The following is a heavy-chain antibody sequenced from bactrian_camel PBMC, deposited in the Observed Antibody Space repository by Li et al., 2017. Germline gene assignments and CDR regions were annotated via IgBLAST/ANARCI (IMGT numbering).Heavy chain of an antibody. CDR1: GYTQRSGC. D-gene: IGHD7*01. Sequence: QLVESGGGSVQTGGSLSLSCAARGYTQRSGCLAWFRQVPGKEREMVAQIQDDGMKHYGGTAKGRFTISQDKANNTLYLQMNSLRPEDTAMYYCAAESGGTGGTSYTPPAWHAMAGRRLNFGYWGRGTQVTVS. J-gene: IGHJ6*01. V-gene: IGHV3S6*01. CDR3: AAESGGTGGTSYTPPAWHAMAGRRLNFGY. CDR2: IQDDGMK.